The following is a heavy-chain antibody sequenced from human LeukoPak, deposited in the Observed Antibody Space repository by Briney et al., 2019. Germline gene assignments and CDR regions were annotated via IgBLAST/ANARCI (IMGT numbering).Heavy chain of an antibody. V-gene: IGHV4-59*01. J-gene: IGHJ4*02. Sequence: PSETLSLTCTVSGGSISSYYWGWIRQPPGKGLERIGYIYYSGSTNYNPSLKSRVTISVDTSKNQFSLKLSSVTAADTAVYYCARASITMVRGVDYWGQGTLVTVSS. CDR1: GGSISSYY. D-gene: IGHD3-10*01. CDR2: IYYSGST. CDR3: ARASITMVRGVDY.